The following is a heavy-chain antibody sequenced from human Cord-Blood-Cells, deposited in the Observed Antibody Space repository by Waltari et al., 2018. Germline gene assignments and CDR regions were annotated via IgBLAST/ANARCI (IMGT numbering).Heavy chain of an antibody. D-gene: IGHD3-22*01. J-gene: IGHJ4*02. CDR1: GGSFSGYY. Sequence: QVQLQQWGAGLLKPSETLSLTCAVYGGSFSGYYWSWIRQPPGKGLEGIGEINHSGSTNNNPSLKSRVTISVDTSKNQFSLKLSSVTAADTAVYYCARGLTSGYYDSSGYYYWGQGTLVTVSS. V-gene: IGHV4-34*01. CDR2: INHSGST. CDR3: ARGLTSGYYDSSGYYY.